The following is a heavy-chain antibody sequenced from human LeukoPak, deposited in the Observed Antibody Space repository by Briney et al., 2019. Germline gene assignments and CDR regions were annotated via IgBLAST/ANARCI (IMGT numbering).Heavy chain of an antibody. CDR3: ARSPRLRYWYFDL. Sequence: GGSLRLSCAASGFTVSSNYMSWVRQAPGKGLEWVSVIYSGGSTYYADSVKGRFTISRDNSKNTLYLQMNSLRAEDTAVYYCARSPRLRYWYFDLWDRGTLVTVSS. V-gene: IGHV3-53*01. J-gene: IGHJ2*01. CDR2: IYSGGST. D-gene: IGHD4-17*01. CDR1: GFTVSSNY.